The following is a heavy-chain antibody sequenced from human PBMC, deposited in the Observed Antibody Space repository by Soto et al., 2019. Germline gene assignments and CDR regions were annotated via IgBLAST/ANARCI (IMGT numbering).Heavy chain of an antibody. J-gene: IGHJ4*02. Sequence: QVQLVQSGAEVKKPGASVKVSCKASGYTFTSYAMHWVRQAPGQRLEWMGWINAGNGNTKYSQKFQGRVTITRDTAASTAYMELSSLRSEDTAVYYCARPERWLRGVVGGRLDYWGQGTLVTVSS. D-gene: IGHD6-19*01. CDR1: GYTFTSYA. CDR2: INAGNGNT. CDR3: ARPERWLRGVVGGRLDY. V-gene: IGHV1-3*01.